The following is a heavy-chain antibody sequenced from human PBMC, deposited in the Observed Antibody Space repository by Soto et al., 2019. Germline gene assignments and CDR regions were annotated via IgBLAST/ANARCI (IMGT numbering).Heavy chain of an antibody. CDR3: ARDFASGSYPYNWFDP. CDR2: IYYSGST. D-gene: IGHD1-26*01. CDR1: GGSISSGGYY. Sequence: PSETLSLTCTVSGGSISSGGYYWSWIRQHPGKGLEWIGYIYYSGSTYYNPPLKSRVTISVDTSKNQFSLKLSSVTAADTAVYYCARDFASGSYPYNWFDPWGQGTLVTVSS. V-gene: IGHV4-31*03. J-gene: IGHJ5*02.